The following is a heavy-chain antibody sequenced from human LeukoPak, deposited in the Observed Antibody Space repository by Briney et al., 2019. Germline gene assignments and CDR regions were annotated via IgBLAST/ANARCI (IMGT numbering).Heavy chain of an antibody. CDR1: GFPFSNYA. J-gene: IGHJ4*02. CDR2: ISESGDKT. V-gene: IGHV3-23*01. Sequence: PGGSLRLSCAASGFPFSNYAMNWVRQAPGKGLEWVSSISESGDKTDYADSVRGRFIISRDNSQNTLYLQMNSLRVEDTALYYCAKQWVDCWGQGTLVTVSS. D-gene: IGHD1-26*01. CDR3: AKQWVDC.